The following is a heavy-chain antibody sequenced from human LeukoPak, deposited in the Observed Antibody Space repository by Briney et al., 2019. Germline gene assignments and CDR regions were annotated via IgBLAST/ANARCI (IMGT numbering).Heavy chain of an antibody. D-gene: IGHD1-1*01. Sequence: GGSLRLSCAASGFTFSTYAMSWVRQAPGKGLEWVSGISGSGGSTKYADTVRGRVTISRDNSKNTVYMEMNSLRAEDTAVYYCAKAASGNWNDVSDYWGQGTLVTVSS. CDR2: ISGSGGST. CDR1: GFTFSTYA. J-gene: IGHJ4*02. CDR3: AKAASGNWNDVSDY. V-gene: IGHV3-23*01.